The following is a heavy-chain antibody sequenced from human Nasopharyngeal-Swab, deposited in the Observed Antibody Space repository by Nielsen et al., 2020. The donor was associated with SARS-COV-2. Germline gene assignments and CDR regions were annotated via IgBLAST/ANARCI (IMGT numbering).Heavy chain of an antibody. CDR1: GFTFNTYS. J-gene: IGHJ4*02. V-gene: IGHV3-48*02. CDR2: STSSGSYI. D-gene: IGHD6-19*01. CDR3: ARDSGWAFDY. Sequence: GGSLRLSCAASGFTFNTYSMNWIRQTPGKGLEWVSYSTSSGSYIWYADSVKGRFTISRDNAKNSLFLQMNSLRDEDTAVYYCARDSGWAFDYWGQGTLVSVSS.